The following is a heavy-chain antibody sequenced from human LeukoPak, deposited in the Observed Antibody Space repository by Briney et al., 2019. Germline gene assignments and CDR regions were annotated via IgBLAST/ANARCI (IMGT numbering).Heavy chain of an antibody. D-gene: IGHD5-18*01. CDR3: ARGKVDTAMAIDY. V-gene: IGHV3-74*01. J-gene: IGHJ4*02. Sequence: GGSLRLSSAASGFTFSSYWMHWVRQAPGKGLLWVSRINSDGSSTSYADSVKGRFTISRDNAKNTLYLQMNSLRAEDTAVYYCARGKVDTAMAIDYWGQGTLVTVSS. CDR1: GFTFSSYW. CDR2: INSDGSST.